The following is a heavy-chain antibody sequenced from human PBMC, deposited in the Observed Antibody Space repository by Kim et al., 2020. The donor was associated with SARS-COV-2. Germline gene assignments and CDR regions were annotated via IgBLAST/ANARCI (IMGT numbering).Heavy chain of an antibody. J-gene: IGHJ4*02. Sequence: GGSLRLSCAASGFTFDDYAMHWVRQAPGKGLEWVSGISWNSGSIGYADSVKGRFTISRDNAKNSLYLQMNSLRAEDTALYYCAKDSYYYGSGSYFDYWGQGTLVTVSS. V-gene: IGHV3-9*01. CDR1: GFTFDDYA. D-gene: IGHD3-10*01. CDR2: ISWNSGSI. CDR3: AKDSYYYGSGSYFDY.